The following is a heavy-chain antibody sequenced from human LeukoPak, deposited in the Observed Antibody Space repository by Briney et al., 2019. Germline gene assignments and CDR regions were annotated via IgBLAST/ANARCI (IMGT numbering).Heavy chain of an antibody. V-gene: IGHV3-23*01. CDR1: GFTFRNYA. CDR3: ARDSSQLRSPSKNFDY. D-gene: IGHD3-3*01. J-gene: IGHJ4*02. Sequence: GGSLRLSCAPSGFTFRNYAMSWVRQAPGKGLEWVSAINSAGGGTHYADSVKGRFTISRDNSKNTVFLQMNSLRPEDTAVYYCARDSSQLRSPSKNFDYWGQGTLVTVSS. CDR2: INSAGGGT.